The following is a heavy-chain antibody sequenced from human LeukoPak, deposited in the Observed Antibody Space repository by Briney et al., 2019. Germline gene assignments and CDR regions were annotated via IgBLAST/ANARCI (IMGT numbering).Heavy chain of an antibody. V-gene: IGHV3-66*02. J-gene: IGHJ3*02. CDR1: GFTVSSNY. Sequence: GGSLRLSCAASGFTVSSNYMSWVRQAPGKGLEWVSLIYSDDGTHYPDSVKGRFTISRDNSKNTLYLQMNSLRAEDTAVYYCAREGYYDTSGTSRAFDIWGQGTMVTVSS. CDR3: AREGYYDTSGTSRAFDI. D-gene: IGHD3-22*01. CDR2: IYSDDGT.